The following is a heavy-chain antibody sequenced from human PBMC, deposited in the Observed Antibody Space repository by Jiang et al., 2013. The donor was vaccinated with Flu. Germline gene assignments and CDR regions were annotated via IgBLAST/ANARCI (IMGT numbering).Heavy chain of an antibody. Sequence: QLVESGGGLVQPGGSLRLSCAASGFTFSSYAMNWVRQAPGKGLEWVSSISSSSSYIYYADSAKGRFTISRDNAKNSLYLQMNSLRAEDTAVYYCARESMITFGGVIVVNAFDIWGQGTMVTVSS. CDR1: GFTFSSYA. V-gene: IGHV3-21*01. D-gene: IGHD3-16*02. J-gene: IGHJ3*02. CDR3: ARESMITFGGVIVVNAFDI. CDR2: ISSSSSYI.